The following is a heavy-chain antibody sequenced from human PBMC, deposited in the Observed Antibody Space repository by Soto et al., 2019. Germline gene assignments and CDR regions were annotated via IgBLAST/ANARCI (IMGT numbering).Heavy chain of an antibody. CDR2: IYHSGST. J-gene: IGHJ4*02. Sequence: SETRCLTGAGSGCSVSIFCYSWSWIRQPPGKGLEWIGYIYHSGSTYYNPSLKSRVTISVDRSKNQFSLKLSSVTAADTAVYYCARGYSYGYDYWGQGTLVTVSS. CDR1: GCSVSIFCYS. V-gene: IGHV4-30-2*01. CDR3: ARGYSYGYDY. D-gene: IGHD5-18*01.